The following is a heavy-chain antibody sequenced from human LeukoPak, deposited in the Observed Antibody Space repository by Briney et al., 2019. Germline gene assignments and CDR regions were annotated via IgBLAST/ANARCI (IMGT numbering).Heavy chain of an antibody. CDR2: ISGSGGST. Sequence: GGSLRLSCAASGFTFSSYAMSWVRQAPGKGLEWASAISGSGGSTYYADSVKGRFTISRDNSKNTLYLQMNSLRAEDTAVYYCAKDAMVRGVITYYFDYWGQGTLVTVSS. J-gene: IGHJ4*02. V-gene: IGHV3-23*01. D-gene: IGHD3-10*01. CDR1: GFTFSSYA. CDR3: AKDAMVRGVITYYFDY.